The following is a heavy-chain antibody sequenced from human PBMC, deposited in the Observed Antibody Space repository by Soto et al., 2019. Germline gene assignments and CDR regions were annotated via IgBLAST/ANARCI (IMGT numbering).Heavy chain of an antibody. CDR2: IIPIFGTA. D-gene: IGHD1-1*01. CDR3: ARAAPGTWGFDY. CDR1: GGTFSSYA. V-gene: IGHV1-69*12. Sequence: QVQLVQSGAEVKKPGSSVKVSCKASGGTFSSYAISWVRQAPGQGLEWMGGIIPIFGTANYAQKFQGRVTITADEPPSTAYMELGSLRYEDTAVYYCARAAPGTWGFDYWGQGTLVTVSS. J-gene: IGHJ4*02.